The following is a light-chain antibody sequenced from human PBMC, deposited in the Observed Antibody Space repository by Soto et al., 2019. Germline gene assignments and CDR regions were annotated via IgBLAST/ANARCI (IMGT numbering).Light chain of an antibody. CDR2: SAS. Sequence: VMTQSPATLSVSPGERATLSCRASLSISNNLAWYQQKPGQAPMLLIYSASTRATAIPARCSGSASWTEFTLTISSLQSEDFAVYYCQQYNEWPLTFGGGTKVETK. V-gene: IGKV3-15*01. CDR1: LSISNN. CDR3: QQYNEWPLT. J-gene: IGKJ4*01.